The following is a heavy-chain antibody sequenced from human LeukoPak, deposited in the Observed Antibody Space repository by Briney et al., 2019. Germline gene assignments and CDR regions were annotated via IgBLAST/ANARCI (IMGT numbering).Heavy chain of an antibody. D-gene: IGHD3-10*01. V-gene: IGHV4-34*01. CDR3: ARQGITMVRGVIITFPSYYFDY. CDR2: INHSGST. J-gene: IGHJ4*02. Sequence: SETLSLTCTVYGGSFSGYYWSWIRQPPGKGLEWIGEINHSGSTNYNPSLKSRVTISVDTSKNQFSLKLSSVTAADTAVYYCARQGITMVRGVIITFPSYYFDYWGQGTLVTVSS. CDR1: GGSFSGYY.